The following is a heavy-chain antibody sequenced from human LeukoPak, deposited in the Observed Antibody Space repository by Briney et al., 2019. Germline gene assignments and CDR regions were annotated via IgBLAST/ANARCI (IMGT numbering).Heavy chain of an antibody. J-gene: IGHJ5*02. D-gene: IGHD5-24*01. CDR3: ARASDPWLQLT. CDR1: GFTFSNYW. CDR2: IKQDGSEK. Sequence: GRSLRLSCAASGFTFSNYWMIWVRQAPGKGLEWVGNIKQDGSEKRYADSVRGRFSISRDNAQTSLYLQMNSLRAEDTAVYYCARASDPWLQLTWGQGTLVTVSS. V-gene: IGHV3-7*05.